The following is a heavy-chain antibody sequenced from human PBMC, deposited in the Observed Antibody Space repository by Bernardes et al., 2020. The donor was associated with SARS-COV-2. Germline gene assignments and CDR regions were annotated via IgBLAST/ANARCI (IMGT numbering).Heavy chain of an antibody. D-gene: IGHD3-16*01. CDR2: ISWNSGNK. CDR3: VKDRGGGAAGPPFRSYGLDV. CDR1: GFRFEDYA. Sequence: GGSLRLSCVASGFRFEDYAMHWVRQGPGKGLEWVSGISWNSGNKGNADSVKGRFTSSRDKAKNSLYLQMNSLRPEDTAVFYCVKDRGGGAAGPPFRSYGLDVWGQGTTVTVS. V-gene: IGHV3-9*01. J-gene: IGHJ6*02.